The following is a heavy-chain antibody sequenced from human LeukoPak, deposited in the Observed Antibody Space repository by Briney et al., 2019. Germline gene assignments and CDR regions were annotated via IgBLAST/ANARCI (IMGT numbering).Heavy chain of an antibody. V-gene: IGHV3-48*01. CDR3: AKQALYSNYNFDY. Sequence: GGSLRLSCAASGFTFSSYSMNWVRQAPGKGLEWVSYISSSSSTIYYADSVKGRFTISRDNAKNSLYLQMNSLRAEDTAVYYCAKQALYSNYNFDYWGQGTLVTVSS. J-gene: IGHJ4*02. CDR1: GFTFSSYS. D-gene: IGHD4-11*01. CDR2: ISSSSSTI.